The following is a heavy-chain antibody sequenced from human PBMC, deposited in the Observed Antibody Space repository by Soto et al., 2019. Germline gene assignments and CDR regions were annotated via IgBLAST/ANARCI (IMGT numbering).Heavy chain of an antibody. CDR1: GFSVSSNY. Sequence: EVQLVETGGGLIQPGGPLRLSCAASGFSVSSNYMSWVRQAPGKGLEWVSVIYSTGSKYYADYGKGRFIFSSDNSKNTLYLEMNNLGAEDTAVYYCARSVVVVIRTLNWYFDLWGRGTLVTDSS. D-gene: IGHD3-22*01. CDR3: ARSVVVVIRTLNWYFDL. V-gene: IGHV3-53*02. CDR2: IYSTGSK. J-gene: IGHJ2*01.